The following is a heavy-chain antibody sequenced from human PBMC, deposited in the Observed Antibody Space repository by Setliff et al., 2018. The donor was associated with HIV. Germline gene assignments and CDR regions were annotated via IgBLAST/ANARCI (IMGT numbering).Heavy chain of an antibody. CDR3: AREGSGWYKYYYYYMDV. J-gene: IGHJ6*03. V-gene: IGHV1-2*06. D-gene: IGHD6-19*01. CDR2: MTPNSGGT. CDR1: GYTFTGYY. Sequence: ASVKVSCKASGYTFTGYYMHWVRQAPGQGLVWMGRMTPNSGGTNYAQKFQGRVTMTRDTSISTAYMELSRLRSDDTAVYYCAREGSGWYKYYYYYMDVW.